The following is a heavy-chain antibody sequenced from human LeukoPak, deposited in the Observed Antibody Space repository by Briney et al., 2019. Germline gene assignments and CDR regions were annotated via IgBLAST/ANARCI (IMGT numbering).Heavy chain of an antibody. CDR1: GFTFSSYS. J-gene: IGHJ4*02. D-gene: IGHD3-10*01. CDR3: AKDQGFLRGGAFDY. CDR2: ISSSSSYI. Sequence: GGSLRLSCAASGFTFSSYSMNWVRQAPGKGLEWVSSISSSSSYIYYADSVKGRFTISRDNSKNTLYLQMNSLRAEDTAVYYCAKDQGFLRGGAFDYWGQGTLVTVSS. V-gene: IGHV3-21*04.